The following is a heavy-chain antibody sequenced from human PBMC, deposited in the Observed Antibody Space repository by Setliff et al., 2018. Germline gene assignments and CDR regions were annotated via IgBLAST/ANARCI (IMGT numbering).Heavy chain of an antibody. J-gene: IGHJ4*02. CDR3: ARSENCYATHCSPYDY. V-gene: IGHV3-33*01. CDR1: GFTFSSYA. CDR2: IWYDGSYT. Sequence: GGSLRLSCAASGFTFSSYAMHWVRQAPGKGLDWVAYIWYDGSYTYYTGSVKGRFTISRDNSRNTVYLQMNSLRAEDTAVYFCARSENCYATHCSPYDYWGQGALVTVSS. D-gene: IGHD2-15*01.